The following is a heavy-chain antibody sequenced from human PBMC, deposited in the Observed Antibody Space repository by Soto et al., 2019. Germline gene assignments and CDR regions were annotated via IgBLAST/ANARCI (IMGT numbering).Heavy chain of an antibody. Sequence: GGSLRLSCAASGFTFGSYEMNWVRQAPGKGLEWVSYISSSAGTTYCADSVKGRFTISRDNAKKSLYLQMNSLRAEDTAVYYCARSPDGYYFDYWGQGTLVTVSS. CDR3: ARSPDGYYFDY. CDR2: ISSSAGTT. J-gene: IGHJ4*02. CDR1: GFTFGSYE. V-gene: IGHV3-48*03.